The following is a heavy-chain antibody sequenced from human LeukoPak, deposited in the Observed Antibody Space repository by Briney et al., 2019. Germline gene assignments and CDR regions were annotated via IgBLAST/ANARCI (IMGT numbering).Heavy chain of an antibody. CDR1: GYDFTSVG. D-gene: IGHD6-19*01. J-gene: IGHJ4*02. CDR3: ARAGSGSGWYFDY. V-gene: IGHV1-18*01. CDR2: ISPYNGNT. Sequence: ASVKVSCKASGYDFTSVGITWVRQAPGQGLEWMGWISPYNGNTRYVQKLQGRVTMTADTSTSTAYMELRSLRFDDTAVYYCARAGSGSGWYFDYWGQGTLVTVSS.